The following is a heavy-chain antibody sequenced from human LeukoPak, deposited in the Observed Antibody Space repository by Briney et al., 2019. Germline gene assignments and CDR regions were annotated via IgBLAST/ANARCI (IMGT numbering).Heavy chain of an antibody. CDR3: ARHSYGDYVGSDAFDI. CDR2: IYPGDSDT. J-gene: IGHJ3*02. D-gene: IGHD4-17*01. Sequence: GESLKISCKGSGYSFTSYWIGWVRQMPGKGLEWMGIIYPGDSDTRYSPSFQGPVTISADKSISTAYLQWSSLKASDTAMYYCARHSYGDYVGSDAFDIWGQGTMVTVSS. CDR1: GYSFTSYW. V-gene: IGHV5-51*01.